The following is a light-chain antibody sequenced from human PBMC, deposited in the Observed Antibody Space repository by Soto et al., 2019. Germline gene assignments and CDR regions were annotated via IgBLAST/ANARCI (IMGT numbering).Light chain of an antibody. CDR2: DAS. CDR1: QSINSY. V-gene: IGKV3-11*01. Sequence: EIVLTQSPATLSLSPGERATLSCRASQSINSYLIWYQQKPGQAPRLLISDASTRAAGIPTRFSGSGSGTDYTLTISGLEPEDFAVYYCQQRANWPITFGQGTRLEIK. J-gene: IGKJ5*01. CDR3: QQRANWPIT.